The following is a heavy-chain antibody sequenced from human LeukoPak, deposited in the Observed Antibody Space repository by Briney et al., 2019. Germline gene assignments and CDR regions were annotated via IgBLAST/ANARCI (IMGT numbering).Heavy chain of an antibody. CDR1: GGSISSFY. CDR3: ARMVVVAATGFDY. D-gene: IGHD2-15*01. CDR2: VYYSGTT. Sequence: SETLSLTCTVSGGSISSFYWSWIRQPPGKGLEWIGYVYYSGTTNYNPSLKSRVTISVDTAKNQFSLKLSSVTAADTAVYYCARMVVVAATGFDYWGQGTLVTVSS. V-gene: IGHV4-59*12. J-gene: IGHJ4*02.